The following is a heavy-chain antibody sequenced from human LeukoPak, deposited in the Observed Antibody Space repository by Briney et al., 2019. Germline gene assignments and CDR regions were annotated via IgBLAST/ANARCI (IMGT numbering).Heavy chain of an antibody. J-gene: IGHJ4*02. CDR3: ARDRGSTGYYYLDS. V-gene: IGHV4-59*02. D-gene: IGHD1-26*01. Sequence: PSETLSLTCSVSGGPVTEYYWSWIRPPPGKGLEWIGYTYHTGSTNYSPSLNSRVTMSVDASRNQFSLKLVSVTAADTAVYYCARDRGSTGYYYLDSWGQGILVTVSS. CDR2: TYHTGST. CDR1: GGPVTEYY.